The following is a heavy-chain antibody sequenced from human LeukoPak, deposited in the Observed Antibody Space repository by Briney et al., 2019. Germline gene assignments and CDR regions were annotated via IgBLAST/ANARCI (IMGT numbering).Heavy chain of an antibody. CDR1: GFTFSDFY. Sequence: PGGSLRLSCAASGFTFSDFYMSWIRQAPGEGLEWVSYISSSSTYTNYADSVKGRFTISRDNARNSLYLQMNSLRAEDTAVYYCARVNVAVVGTRWLDPWGQGTLVTVSS. D-gene: IGHD6-13*01. J-gene: IGHJ5*02. CDR2: ISSSSTYT. V-gene: IGHV3-11*05. CDR3: ARVNVAVVGTRWLDP.